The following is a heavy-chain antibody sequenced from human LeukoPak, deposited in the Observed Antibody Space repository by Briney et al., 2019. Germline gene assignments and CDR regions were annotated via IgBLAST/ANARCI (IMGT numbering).Heavy chain of an antibody. Sequence: PGGSLRLSCAASGFTFSSYAMSWVRQAPGKGLEWVSAISGSGGSTYYADSVKGRFTISRDNSKNTLYLQMNSLRAEDTAVYYCAKALSEGYSSGWLDFDYWGQGTLVTVSS. J-gene: IGHJ4*02. D-gene: IGHD6-19*01. V-gene: IGHV3-23*01. CDR2: ISGSGGST. CDR1: GFTFSSYA. CDR3: AKALSEGYSSGWLDFDY.